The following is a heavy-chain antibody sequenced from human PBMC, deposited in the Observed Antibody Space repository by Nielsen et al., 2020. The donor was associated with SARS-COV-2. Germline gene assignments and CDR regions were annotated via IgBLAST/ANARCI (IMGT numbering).Heavy chain of an antibody. V-gene: IGHV3-33*08. CDR3: ARGKSCSNTNCYWYYSYYMEV. CDR2: ISYDGSNK. D-gene: IGHD2-2*01. CDR1: GFTFSSYG. J-gene: IGHJ6*03. Sequence: GESLKISCAASGFTFSSYGMHWVRQAPGKGLEWVAVISYDGSNKYYADSVKGRFTISRDNSKNPLYLQMNSLRTEDTAVYYCARGKSCSNTNCYWYYSYYMEVWGKVTTVTVSS.